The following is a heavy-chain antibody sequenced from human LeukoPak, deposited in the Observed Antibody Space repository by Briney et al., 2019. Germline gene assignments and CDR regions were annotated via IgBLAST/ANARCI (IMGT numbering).Heavy chain of an antibody. CDR1: GGSISSYY. Sequence: SETLSLTCTVSGGSISSYYWSWIRQPPGKGLEWIGYIYYSGGTNYNPSLKSRVTISVDTSKNQFPLKLSSVTAADTAVYYCARSRPNYFDYWGQGTLVTVSS. CDR2: IYYSGGT. CDR3: ARSRPNYFDY. J-gene: IGHJ4*02. V-gene: IGHV4-59*08.